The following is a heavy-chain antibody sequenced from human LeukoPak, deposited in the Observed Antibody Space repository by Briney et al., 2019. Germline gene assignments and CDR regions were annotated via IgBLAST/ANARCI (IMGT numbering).Heavy chain of an antibody. CDR1: GFTFSSYA. V-gene: IGHV3-30-3*01. CDR2: ISYDGSNK. CDR3: ASHFSSSHYYYYGMDV. J-gene: IGHJ6*02. D-gene: IGHD6-13*01. Sequence: GGSLRLSCAASGFTFSSYAMHWVRQAPGKRLEWVAVISYDGSNKYYADSVKGRFTISRDNSKNTLYLQMNSLRAEDTAVYYCASHFSSSHYYYYGMDVWGQGTTVTVSS.